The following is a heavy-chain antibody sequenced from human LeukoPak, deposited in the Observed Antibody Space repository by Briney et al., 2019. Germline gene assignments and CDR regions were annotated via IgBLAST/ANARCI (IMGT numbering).Heavy chain of an antibody. CDR3: VRQGFDH. CDR2: IKEDGSDK. V-gene: IGHV3-7*01. J-gene: IGHJ4*02. Sequence: GGSLRLSCAASGFTFSNYRMNWVRQAPGKGPEWLANIKEDGSDKYYVDPGKGRFTISRDNAKNLLWLQMSSLRVEDTAIYYCVRQGFDHWGQGTLVTVSS. CDR1: GFTFSNYR.